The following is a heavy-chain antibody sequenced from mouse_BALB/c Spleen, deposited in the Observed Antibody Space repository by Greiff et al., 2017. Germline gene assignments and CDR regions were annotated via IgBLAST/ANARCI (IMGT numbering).Heavy chain of an antibody. D-gene: IGHD2-4*01. J-gene: IGHJ3*01. CDR1: GFTFSSYA. CDR2: ISSGGST. V-gene: IGHV5-6-5*01. Sequence: EVQGVESGGGLVKPGGSLKLSCAASGFTFSSYAMSWVRQTPEKRLEWVASISSGGSTYYPDSVKGRFTISRDNARNILYLQMSSLRSEDTAMYYCARGDYDVHWFAYWGQGTLVTVSA. CDR3: ARGDYDVHWFAY.